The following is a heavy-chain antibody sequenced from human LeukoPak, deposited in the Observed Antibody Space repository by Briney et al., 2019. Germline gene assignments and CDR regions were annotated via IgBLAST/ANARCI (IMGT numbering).Heavy chain of an antibody. J-gene: IGHJ1*01. D-gene: IGHD2-2*01. CDR1: GGSISVYY. CDR2: IYYSVST. CDR3: ARSVLEITTSCYACAEYFQE. Sequence: SETLSLTCTVSGGSISVYYWSWIRQPPGKGLEWIGYIYYSVSTNYNPSLKSRVTISVDTSKNQFSLKLSSVTAADTAVYYCARSVLEITTSCYACAEYFQEWGQGTLVTASS. V-gene: IGHV4-59*08.